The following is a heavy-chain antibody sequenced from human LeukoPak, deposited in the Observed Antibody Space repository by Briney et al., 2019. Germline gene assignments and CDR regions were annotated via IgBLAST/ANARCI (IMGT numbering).Heavy chain of an antibody. Sequence: SETLSLTCTVSGGSISSGTYYWGWIRQPPEKGLEWIGSIYYSGSTYYNPSLKSRVTISVDTSKNQFSLKLSSVTAADTAVYYCARAGTAYFFDYWGQGTLVTVSS. CDR1: GGSISSGTYY. CDR2: IYYSGST. V-gene: IGHV4-39*07. J-gene: IGHJ4*02. CDR3: ARAGTAYFFDY. D-gene: IGHD1-7*01.